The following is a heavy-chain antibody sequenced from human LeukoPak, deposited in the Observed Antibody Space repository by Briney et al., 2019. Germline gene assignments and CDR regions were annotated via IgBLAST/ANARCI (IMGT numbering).Heavy chain of an antibody. Sequence: PGGSLRLSCAASGLTFDDYAMHWVRQAPGKGLEWVSSISSSSSYIYYADSVKGRFTISRDNAKNSLYLQMNSLRAEDTAVYYCARDSFGELFRFYGMDVWGQGTTVTVSS. CDR1: GLTFDDYA. CDR3: ARDSFGELFRFYGMDV. D-gene: IGHD3-10*01. CDR2: ISSSSSYI. V-gene: IGHV3-21*01. J-gene: IGHJ6*02.